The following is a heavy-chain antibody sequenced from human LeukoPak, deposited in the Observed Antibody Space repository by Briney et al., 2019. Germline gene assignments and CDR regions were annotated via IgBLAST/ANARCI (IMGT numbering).Heavy chain of an antibody. CDR2: INPNSGGT. CDR1: GYTFTGYY. CDR3: ARVWYISSPRREFWFDP. V-gene: IGHV1-2*02. Sequence: ASVKVSCKASGYTFTGYYMHWVRQAPGQGLEWMGWINPNSGGTDYAQKFQGRVTMTRDTSITTAYMELSRLRSDDTAVYCCARVWYISSPRREFWFDPWGQGTLVTVSS. D-gene: IGHD6-13*01. J-gene: IGHJ5*02.